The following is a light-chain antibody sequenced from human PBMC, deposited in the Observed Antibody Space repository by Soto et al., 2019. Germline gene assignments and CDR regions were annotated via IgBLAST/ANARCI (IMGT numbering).Light chain of an antibody. CDR3: SSYTSSSTLV. V-gene: IGLV2-14*01. Sequence: QSALTQPASVSGSPGQSSTISCTGTSSDVGGYNYVSWYQQHPGKAPKLMIYEVSNRPSGVSNRFSGSKSGNTASLTISGLQAEYEADYYCSSYTSSSTLVFGGGTKLTVL. CDR2: EVS. CDR1: SSDVGGYNY. J-gene: IGLJ2*01.